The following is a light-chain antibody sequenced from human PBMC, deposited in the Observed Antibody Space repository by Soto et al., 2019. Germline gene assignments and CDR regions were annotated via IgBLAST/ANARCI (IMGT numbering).Light chain of an antibody. CDR2: DSN. J-gene: IGLJ2*01. CDR1: SSHVGNHN. V-gene: IGLV1-51*01. CDR3: GTWDSSLSAL. Sequence: QSVLTQPPSVSAAPGQRVTISCSGGSSHVGNHNVSWYQQLPGTAPKLLIYDSNKRPSGTPDRFSGSKSGTSATLGNTGLQTGPEADYYCGTWDSSLSALFGGGTKFTVL.